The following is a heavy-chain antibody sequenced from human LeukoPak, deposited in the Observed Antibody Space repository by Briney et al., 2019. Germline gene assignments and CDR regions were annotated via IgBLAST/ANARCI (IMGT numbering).Heavy chain of an antibody. CDR3: ARDREGDYIWGSYRPDWFDP. D-gene: IGHD3-16*02. CDR1: GFTFSSYT. CDR2: ISSSSYI. Sequence: PGGSLRLSCAASGFTFSSYTMNWVRQAPGKGLEWVSSISSSSYIYYADSVKSRFTISRDNAKNSLYLQMNSLRAEDTAVYYCARDREGDYIWGSYRPDWFDPWGQGTLVTVSS. V-gene: IGHV3-21*01. J-gene: IGHJ5*02.